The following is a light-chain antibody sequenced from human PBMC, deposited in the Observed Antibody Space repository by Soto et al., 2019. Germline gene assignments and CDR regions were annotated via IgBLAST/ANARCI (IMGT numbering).Light chain of an antibody. V-gene: IGLV2-14*01. CDR1: SSGSIASNY. CDR3: FSYRSRESHV. Sequence: LTQPHSVSESPGKTVTISCTGSSGSIASNYVQWYQQYPGKAPKLMIYGVTNRPSGVSNRFSGSKTGNTASLTISGLQAEDEADYYCFSYRSRESHVFGTGTKLTVL. J-gene: IGLJ1*01. CDR2: GVT.